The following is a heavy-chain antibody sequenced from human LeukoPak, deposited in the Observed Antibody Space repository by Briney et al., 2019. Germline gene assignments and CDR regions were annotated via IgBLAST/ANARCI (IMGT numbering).Heavy chain of an antibody. Sequence: GGSLRLSCAVSGVTFSKYVMSWVRQAPGKGLEWVSGINTGGGNTYYADSVKGRFTISRDNSRNTLYLQMNSLRAEDAALYYCAKNVGGCSGGSCYSGFDYWGQGTLVTVSS. CDR2: INTGGGNT. CDR3: AKNVGGCSGGSCYSGFDY. J-gene: IGHJ4*02. D-gene: IGHD2-15*01. V-gene: IGHV3-23*01. CDR1: GVTFSKYV.